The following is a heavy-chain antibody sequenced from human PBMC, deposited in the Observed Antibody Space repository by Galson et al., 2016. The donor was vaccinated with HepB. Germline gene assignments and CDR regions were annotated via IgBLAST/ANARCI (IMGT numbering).Heavy chain of an antibody. CDR1: GFIFDTYW. D-gene: IGHD2-21*02. CDR3: ARTCGGVDCYPDY. CDR2: IYPGDSES. J-gene: IGHJ4*02. Sequence: QSGAEVTKPGESLKISCQGSGFIFDTYWIGWVRQMPGKGLEWMGIIYPGDSESRYIPSFQGQVTMSADNSINTVYLHLSDLKASDTAIYYCARTCGGVDCYPDYWGQGTLVTVSS. V-gene: IGHV5-51*01.